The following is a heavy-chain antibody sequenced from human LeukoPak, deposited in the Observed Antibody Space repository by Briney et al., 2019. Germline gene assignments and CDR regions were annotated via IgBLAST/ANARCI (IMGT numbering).Heavy chain of an antibody. CDR3: ARERGYYGSGTIDY. CDR1: GGSISSYY. Sequence: EALSLTCTVSGGSISSYYWSWIRQPAGKGLEWIGRIYTSGSTNYNPSLKSRVTMSVDTSKNQFSLKLSSVTAADTAVYYCARERGYYGSGTIDYWGQGTLVTVSS. J-gene: IGHJ4*02. V-gene: IGHV4-4*07. D-gene: IGHD3-10*01. CDR2: IYTSGST.